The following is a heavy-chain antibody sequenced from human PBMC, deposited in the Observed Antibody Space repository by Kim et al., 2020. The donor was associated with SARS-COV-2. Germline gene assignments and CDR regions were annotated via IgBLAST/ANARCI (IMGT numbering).Heavy chain of an antibody. D-gene: IGHD3-22*01. Sequence: SETLSLTCTVSGGSTSSYYWSWIRQPPGKGLEWIGYIYYSGSTNYNPSLKSRVTISVDTSKNQFSLKLSSVTAADTAVYYCARSGAMIVVGGGFDPWGQGTLVTVSS. CDR3: ARSGAMIVVGGGFDP. V-gene: IGHV4-59*01. CDR2: IYYSGST. J-gene: IGHJ5*02. CDR1: GGSTSSYY.